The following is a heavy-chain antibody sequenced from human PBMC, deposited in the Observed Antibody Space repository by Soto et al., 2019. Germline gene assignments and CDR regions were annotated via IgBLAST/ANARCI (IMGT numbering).Heavy chain of an antibody. J-gene: IGHJ4*02. D-gene: IGHD3-22*01. CDR3: ARDGAVAVTMIVVVITYYFDY. CDR2: ISYDGSNK. Sequence: GGSLRLSCAASGFTFSSYAMHWVRQAPGKGLEWVAVISYDGSNKYYADSVKGRFTISRDNSKNTLYLQMNSLRAEDTAVYYCARDGAVAVTMIVVVITYYFDYWGQGTLVTVSS. CDR1: GFTFSSYA. V-gene: IGHV3-30-3*01.